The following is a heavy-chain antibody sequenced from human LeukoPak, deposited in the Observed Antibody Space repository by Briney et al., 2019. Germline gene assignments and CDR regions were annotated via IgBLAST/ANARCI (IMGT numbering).Heavy chain of an antibody. CDR3: ARWRDSLYYFDY. J-gene: IGHJ4*02. D-gene: IGHD2-21*01. Sequence: GSLRLSCAASGFTFSSYSMNWVRQPPGKGLEWIGEINHSGSTNYNPSLKSRVTISVDTSKNQFSLKLSSVTAADTAVYYCARWRDSLYYFDYWGQGTLVTVSS. CDR2: INHSGST. V-gene: IGHV4-34*01. CDR1: GFTFSSYS.